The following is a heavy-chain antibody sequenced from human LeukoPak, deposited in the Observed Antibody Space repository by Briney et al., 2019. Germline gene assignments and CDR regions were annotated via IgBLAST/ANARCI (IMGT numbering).Heavy chain of an antibody. Sequence: TSETLSLTCTVSGGSISSSSYYWGWIRQPPGNGLERIGSIYYSGSTYYNPSLKSRVTISVDTSKNQFSLKLSSVTAADTAVYYCARGPPSRGATTFYYYYMDVWGKGTTVTVSS. CDR2: IYYSGST. CDR3: ARGPPSRGATTFYYYYMDV. CDR1: GGSISSSSYY. J-gene: IGHJ6*03. V-gene: IGHV4-39*07. D-gene: IGHD1-26*01.